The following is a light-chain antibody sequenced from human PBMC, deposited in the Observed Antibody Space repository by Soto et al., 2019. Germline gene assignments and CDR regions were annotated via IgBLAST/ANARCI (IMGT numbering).Light chain of an antibody. CDR1: SSDVGGYRY. J-gene: IGLJ1*01. Sequence: QSALTQPRSVSGSPGQSVTISCTGTSSDVGGYRYVSWYRQHPGKAPKLMIYDVSKRPSGVPDRFSGSKSGNTASLTISELQAADEADYYCCSYAGSYTLVFGTGTKLTVL. V-gene: IGLV2-11*01. CDR3: CSYAGSYTLV. CDR2: DVS.